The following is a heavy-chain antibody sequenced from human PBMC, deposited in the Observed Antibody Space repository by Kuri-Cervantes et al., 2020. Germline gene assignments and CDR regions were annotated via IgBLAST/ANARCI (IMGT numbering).Heavy chain of an antibody. V-gene: IGHV3-48*04. J-gene: IGHJ5*02. CDR1: GFTFSSYW. D-gene: IGHD3-10*01. Sequence: GGSLRLSCAASGFTFSSYWMSWVRQAPGKGLEWVSYIRSSSSTIYYADSVKGRFTISRDNAKNSLYLQMNNLRAEDTAVYYCAKDVDYYGSGSYYNSWFDPWGQGTLVTVSS. CDR2: IRSSSSTI. CDR3: AKDVDYYGSGSYYNSWFDP.